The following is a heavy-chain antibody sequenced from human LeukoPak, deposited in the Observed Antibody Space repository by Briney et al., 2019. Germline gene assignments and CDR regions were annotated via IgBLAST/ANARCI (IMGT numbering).Heavy chain of an antibody. Sequence: PSETLSLTCAVYGGSFSGYYWSWIRQPPGKGLEWIGEINHSGSTNYNPSLKSRVTISVDTSKNQFSLKLSSVTAADTAVYYCARGQAATSLVGINWFDPWGQGTLVTVSS. D-gene: IGHD2-15*01. V-gene: IGHV4-34*01. CDR1: GGSFSGYY. J-gene: IGHJ5*02. CDR2: INHSGST. CDR3: ARGQAATSLVGINWFDP.